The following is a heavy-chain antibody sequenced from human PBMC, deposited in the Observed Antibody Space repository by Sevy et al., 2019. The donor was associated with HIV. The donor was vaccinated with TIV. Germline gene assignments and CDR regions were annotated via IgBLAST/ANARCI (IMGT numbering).Heavy chain of an antibody. CDR3: ARVFIGGSIDY. CDR1: GFTVSSNY. Sequence: GGSLRLSCAASGFTVSSNYMSWVRQVPGKGLEWVSVIYSGGSTYYADSVKGRFTISRDNSKNTLYLQMNSLRAEDTAVYYCARVFIGGSIDYWGQGTLVTVSS. CDR2: IYSGGST. D-gene: IGHD5-12*01. V-gene: IGHV3-53*01. J-gene: IGHJ4*02.